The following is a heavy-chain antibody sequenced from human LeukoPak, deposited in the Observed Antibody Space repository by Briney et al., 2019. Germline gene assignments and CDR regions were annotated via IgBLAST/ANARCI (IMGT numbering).Heavy chain of an antibody. J-gene: IGHJ4*02. V-gene: IGHV4-30-2*01. Sequence: PSETLSLTCAVYGGSFSGYYWSWIRQPPGKGLEWIGYIYHSGSTYYNPSLKSRVTISVDRSKNQFSLKLSSVTAADTAVYYCARDHGDYLFDYWGQGTLVTVSS. CDR3: ARDHGDYLFDY. D-gene: IGHD4-17*01. CDR2: IYHSGST. CDR1: GGSFSGYY.